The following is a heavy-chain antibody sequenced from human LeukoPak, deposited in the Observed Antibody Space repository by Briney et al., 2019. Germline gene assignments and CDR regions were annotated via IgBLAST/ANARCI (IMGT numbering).Heavy chain of an antibody. J-gene: IGHJ4*02. V-gene: IGHV4-34*01. Sequence: PSETLSLTCAVYGGPFSGYYWSWIRQPPGKGLEWIGEINHSGSTNYNPSLKSRVTISVDTSKNQFSLKLSSVTAADTAVYYCARGPYYDFWSGYYGWGQGTLVTVSS. CDR2: INHSGST. CDR3: ARGPYYDFWSGYYG. CDR1: GGPFSGYY. D-gene: IGHD3-3*01.